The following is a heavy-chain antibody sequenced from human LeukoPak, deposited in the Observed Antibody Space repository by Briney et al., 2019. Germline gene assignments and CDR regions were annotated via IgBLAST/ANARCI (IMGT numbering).Heavy chain of an antibody. D-gene: IGHD7-27*01. V-gene: IGHV4-39*01. CDR2: LYSDSGIT. CDR3: ACRTGDRYWYFDV. J-gene: IGHJ2*01. CDR1: GGSMSSSSNY. Sequence: PSETLSLTCTVSGGSMSSSSNYWAWIRQPPGEGLEWIGSLYSDSGITTYDASLRGRVTMSADTSKNQFSLRLDSVTAVDTATYYCACRTGDRYWYFDVWGRGIRVTVAS.